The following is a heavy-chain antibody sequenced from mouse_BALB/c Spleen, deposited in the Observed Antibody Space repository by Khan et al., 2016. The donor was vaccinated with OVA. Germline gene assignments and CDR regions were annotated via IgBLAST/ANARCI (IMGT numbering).Heavy chain of an antibody. Sequence: QVQLQQSGAELAKPGASVKISCKASGYTFINYWILWVKQRPGQGLEWIGYINPSTGYTGYNQNFKDKATLTADQSSSTAYMQLRRLTSEDSAVYSRASRGLRCYFDYWGQGTTLTVSS. CDR1: GYTFINYW. V-gene: IGHV1-7*01. D-gene: IGHD1-1*01. CDR2: INPSTGYT. CDR3: ASRGLRCYFDY. J-gene: IGHJ2*01.